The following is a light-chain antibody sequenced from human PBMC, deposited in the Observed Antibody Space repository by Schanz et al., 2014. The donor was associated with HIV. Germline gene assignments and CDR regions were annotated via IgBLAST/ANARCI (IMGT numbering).Light chain of an antibody. V-gene: IGKV1-5*03. CDR3: QQYNSFSST. Sequence: IQMTQSPSTVSTSVGDRVTITCRASQRISWWLAWYQQKPGQAPSLLIYRASTLQTGVPSRFSGSGSGTEFTLTISSLQPDDFATYFCQQYNSFSSTFGQGTKLEIK. CDR2: RAS. CDR1: QRISWW. J-gene: IGKJ2*01.